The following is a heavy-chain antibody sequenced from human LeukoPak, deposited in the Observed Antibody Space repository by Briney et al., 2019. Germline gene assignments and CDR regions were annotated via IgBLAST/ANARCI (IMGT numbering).Heavy chain of an antibody. J-gene: IGHJ5*02. V-gene: IGHV3-21*04. CDR1: GFTFSSYS. D-gene: IGHD1-1*01. Sequence: PGGSLRLSCAASGFTFSSYSMNWVRQAPGKGLEWVSSISGSSYYIYYADSVKGRFTISRDNSNNTVYLQMKSLRAEDTALYYCAKSPLHTGTTRVWFDPWGQGTLVTVSS. CDR2: ISGSSYYI. CDR3: AKSPLHTGTTRVWFDP.